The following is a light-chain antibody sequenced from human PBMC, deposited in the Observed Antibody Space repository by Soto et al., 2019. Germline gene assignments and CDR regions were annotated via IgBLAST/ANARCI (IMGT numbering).Light chain of an antibody. CDR1: QSVSSSF. CDR3: QQRSNWPPVT. V-gene: IGKV3D-20*02. Sequence: EIVLTQSPGTLSLSPGERATLSCRASQSVSSSFLAWYQQKPGQAPRLLICDASNSATGIPARFSGSGSGTDFTLTISSLEPEDFAVYYCQQRSNWPPVTFGGGTKVDI. CDR2: DAS. J-gene: IGKJ4*01.